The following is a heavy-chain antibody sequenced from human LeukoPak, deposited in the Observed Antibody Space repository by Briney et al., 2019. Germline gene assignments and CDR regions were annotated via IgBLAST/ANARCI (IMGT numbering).Heavy chain of an antibody. V-gene: IGHV3-21*01. CDR3: ARVYSSSWSQRGWFDP. J-gene: IGHJ5*02. CDR1: GFTFSSYA. CDR2: ISSSSSYI. Sequence: PGGSLRLSCAASGFTFSSYAMNWVRQAPVKGLEWVSSISSSSSYIYYADSVKGRFTISRDNAKNSLYLQMNSLRAEDTAVYYCARVYSSSWSQRGWFDPWGQGTLVTVSS. D-gene: IGHD6-13*01.